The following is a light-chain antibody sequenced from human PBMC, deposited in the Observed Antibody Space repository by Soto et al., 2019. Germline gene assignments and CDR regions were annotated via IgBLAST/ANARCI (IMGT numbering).Light chain of an antibody. J-gene: IGKJ1*01. CDR3: QHYYSYPWT. V-gene: IGKV1-5*03. CDR2: KAS. CDR1: QGISSL. Sequence: DIQMTQSPSTLSASVGDRVTITCRASQGISSLLAWYQQKPGKAPKLLIYKASSLETGVPSRFSGSGSWTDFTLTISSLQPDDFATYYCQHYYSYPWTVGQGTKVEIK.